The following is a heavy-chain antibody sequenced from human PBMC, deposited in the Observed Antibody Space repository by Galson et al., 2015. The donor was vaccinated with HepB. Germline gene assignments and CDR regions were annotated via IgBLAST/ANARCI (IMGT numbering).Heavy chain of an antibody. J-gene: IGHJ5*01. CDR2: ISGNGGST. CDR1: GFTFGDYA. Sequence: SLRLSCAVSGFTFGDYAMSWVRQAPGKGLEWVSTISGNGGSTYYADSVKGRFTISRDNSKNTLYLQMNSLRAEDTVIYYCAKGYGLFDCWGQGTLVTVSS. V-gene: IGHV3-23*01. CDR3: AKGYGLFDC. D-gene: IGHD4-17*01.